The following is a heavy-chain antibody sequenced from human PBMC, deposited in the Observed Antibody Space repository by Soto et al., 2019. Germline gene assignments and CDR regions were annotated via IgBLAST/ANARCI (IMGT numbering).Heavy chain of an antibody. CDR1: GVPFSNRA. V-gene: IGHV3-23*01. CDR2: ISDGGDLI. D-gene: IGHD2-15*01. J-gene: IGHJ4*02. Sequence: PGGSLRLSCAASGVPFSNRAMIWVRQAPGKGLEWVSGISDGGDLIYYADSVKGRFSMSRDNSENMLYLQMTNLRAEDTAIYFCAKRQGTGLAAKNFDFWGQGTLVTVPS. CDR3: AKRQGTGLAAKNFDF.